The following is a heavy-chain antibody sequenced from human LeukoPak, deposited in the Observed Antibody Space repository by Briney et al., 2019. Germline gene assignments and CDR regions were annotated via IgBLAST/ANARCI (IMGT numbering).Heavy chain of an antibody. V-gene: IGHV1-69*06. J-gene: IGHJ6*03. CDR1: GYTLTELS. CDR3: ARVPRNYDILTYMDV. Sequence: ASVKVSCKVSGYTLTELSMHWVRQAPGKGLEWMGGIIPIFGTANYAQKFQGRVTITADKSTSTAYMELSSLRSEDTAVYYCARVPRNYDILTYMDVWGKGTTVTVSS. D-gene: IGHD3-9*01. CDR2: IIPIFGTA.